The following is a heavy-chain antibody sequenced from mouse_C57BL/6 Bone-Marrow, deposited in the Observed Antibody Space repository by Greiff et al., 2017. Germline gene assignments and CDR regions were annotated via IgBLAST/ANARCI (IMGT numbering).Heavy chain of an antibody. D-gene: IGHD2-12*01. CDR1: GFNIKDDY. CDR3: TKRRGDGDY. V-gene: IGHV14-4*01. J-gene: IGHJ2*01. CDR2: IDPENGDT. Sequence: VQLQQSGAELVRPGASVKLSCTASGFNIKDDYMHWVKQRPEQGLEWIGWIDPENGDTEYASKFQGKATITADTSSNTAYLQLSSLTSEDTAVYYCTKRRGDGDYWGQGTTLTVSS.